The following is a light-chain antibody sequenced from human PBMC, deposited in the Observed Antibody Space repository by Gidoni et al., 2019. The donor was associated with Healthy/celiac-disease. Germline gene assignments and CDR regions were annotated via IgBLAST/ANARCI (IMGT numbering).Light chain of an antibody. Sequence: DIQMTHSPSSLSASVGDRVTSTCQASQDISNYLNWYQQQPGKAPKLLIYDASNLETGVPSRFSGSGSGTDFTFTISSLQPEDIATYYCQQYDNLPLTFXGXTKVEIK. CDR2: DAS. J-gene: IGKJ4*01. CDR1: QDISNY. CDR3: QQYDNLPLT. V-gene: IGKV1-33*01.